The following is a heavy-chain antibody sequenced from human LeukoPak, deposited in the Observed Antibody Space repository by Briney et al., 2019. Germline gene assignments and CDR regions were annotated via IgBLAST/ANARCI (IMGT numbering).Heavy chain of an antibody. J-gene: IGHJ4*02. CDR1: GGSISSDDYY. CDR3: ARGYYGSGSFFDY. D-gene: IGHD3-10*01. Sequence: SQTLSLTCTVSGGSISSDDYYWSWIRQPPGKGLEWIGYIYYSGSTNYNPSLRSRVTISVDTSKNQFSLKLSSVTAADTAVYYCARGYYGSGSFFDYWGQGTLVTVSS. CDR2: IYYSGST. V-gene: IGHV4-61*08.